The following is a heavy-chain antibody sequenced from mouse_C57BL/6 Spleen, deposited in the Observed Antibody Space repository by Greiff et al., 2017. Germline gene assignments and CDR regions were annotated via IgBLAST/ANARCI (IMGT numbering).Heavy chain of an antibody. J-gene: IGHJ2*01. Sequence: QVQLKQPGAELVMPGASVKLSCKASGYTFTSYWMHWVKQRPGQGLEWIGEIDPSDSYTNYNQKFKGKSTLTVDKSSSTAYMQLSSLTSEDSAVYYCARRDYDGYYYWGQGTTLTVSS. D-gene: IGHD2-3*01. CDR2: IDPSDSYT. V-gene: IGHV1-69*01. CDR1: GYTFTSYW. CDR3: ARRDYDGYYY.